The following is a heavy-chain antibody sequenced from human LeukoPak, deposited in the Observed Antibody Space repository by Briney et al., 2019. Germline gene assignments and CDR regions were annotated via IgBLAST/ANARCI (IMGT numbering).Heavy chain of an antibody. D-gene: IGHD2-15*01. CDR2: MNPNSGNP. Sequence: GASVKVSCKASGYTFTSYDINWVRQATGQGLEWMGWMNPNSGNPGYAQKFQGRVTMTRNTSISTAYMELSSLRSEDTAVYYCAILVVVAATVDYWGQGTLVTVSS. J-gene: IGHJ4*02. CDR1: GYTFTSYD. CDR3: AILVVVAATVDY. V-gene: IGHV1-8*01.